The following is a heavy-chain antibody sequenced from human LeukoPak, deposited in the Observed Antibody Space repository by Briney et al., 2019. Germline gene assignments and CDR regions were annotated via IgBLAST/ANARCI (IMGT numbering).Heavy chain of an antibody. CDR3: TRDRSRAEDD. J-gene: IGHJ4*02. D-gene: IGHD1-14*01. Sequence: PGGSLRLSCAASAFTFSMYWMSWVRQAPGKGLEWVANINQGGSDKYYVDSVKGRFTISRDNANNLLYLQMNSLRGEDTAVYYCTRDRSRAEDDWGQGTLVTVSS. V-gene: IGHV3-7*01. CDR1: AFTFSMYW. CDR2: INQGGSDK.